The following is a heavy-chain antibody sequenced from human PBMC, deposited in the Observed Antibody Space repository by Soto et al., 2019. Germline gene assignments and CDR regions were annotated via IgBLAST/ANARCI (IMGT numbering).Heavy chain of an antibody. Sequence: QVQLQESGPGLVKPSETLSLTCTVSGASISSYYWSWIRQPPGKGLEWIGYIYYSGSTNYNPSLKSRVSISVDTSKNQSSLKLSSVTAADTDVYYCARAPRGNYGYPSYVDYWGQGTLVTVSS. CDR2: IYYSGST. D-gene: IGHD3-10*01. CDR1: GASISSYY. J-gene: IGHJ4*02. CDR3: ARAPRGNYGYPSYVDY. V-gene: IGHV4-59*01.